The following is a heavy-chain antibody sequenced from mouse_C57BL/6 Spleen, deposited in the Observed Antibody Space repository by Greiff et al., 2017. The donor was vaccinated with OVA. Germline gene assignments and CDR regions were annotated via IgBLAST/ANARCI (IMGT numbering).Heavy chain of an antibody. Sequence: EVKLVESGPGLVKPSQSLSLTCSVTGYSITSGYYWNWIRQFPGNKLEWMGYISYDGSNNYNPSLKNRISITRDTSKNQFFLKLNSVTTEDTATYYCASSDYDEGWYFDYWGQGTTLTVSS. CDR2: ISYDGSN. CDR1: GYSITSGYY. V-gene: IGHV3-6*01. CDR3: ASSDYDEGWYFDY. D-gene: IGHD2-4*01. J-gene: IGHJ2*01.